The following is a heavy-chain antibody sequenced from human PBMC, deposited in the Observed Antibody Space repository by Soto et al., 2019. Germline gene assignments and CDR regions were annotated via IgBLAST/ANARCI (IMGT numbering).Heavy chain of an antibody. CDR2: ISSTTHYI. Sequence: EVQLVESGGGLVKPGGSLRLSCAASGFTFTRYSMNWVRQAPGKGLEWVSSISSTTHYIYYADSMRGRFTISRDNAKNAVYLEMNSLGAEGTAVYYCARESEDLTSNFDYWGQGTLVTVSS. CDR1: GFTFTRYS. J-gene: IGHJ4*02. V-gene: IGHV3-21*06. CDR3: ARESEDLTSNFDY.